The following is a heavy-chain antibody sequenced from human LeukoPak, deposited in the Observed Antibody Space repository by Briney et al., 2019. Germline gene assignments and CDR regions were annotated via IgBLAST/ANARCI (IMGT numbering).Heavy chain of an antibody. Sequence: GGSLRLSCAASGFTFSSYGMSWVRQAPGKGLEWVANIKKDGSEKHYVDSVKGRFTISRDNAKNSLYLQMNSLRAEDTAVYYCAGERWLQSFDYWGQGTLVSVSS. CDR2: IKKDGSEK. D-gene: IGHD5-24*01. V-gene: IGHV3-7*01. CDR3: AGERWLQSFDY. CDR1: GFTFSSYG. J-gene: IGHJ4*02.